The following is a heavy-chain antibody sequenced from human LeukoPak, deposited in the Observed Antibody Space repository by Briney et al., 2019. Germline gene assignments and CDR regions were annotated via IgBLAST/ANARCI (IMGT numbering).Heavy chain of an antibody. Sequence: GGSLRLSCAASGFTFSSYAMSWVRQAPGKGLEWVSAISGSGSTTYYADSVKGRFTISRDNSKNTLYLQMNSLRAEDTAVYYCAKVSQYRSGWQDYWGQGTLVTVSS. CDR1: GFTFSSYA. CDR2: ISGSGSTT. J-gene: IGHJ4*02. V-gene: IGHV3-23*01. CDR3: AKVSQYRSGWQDY. D-gene: IGHD6-19*01.